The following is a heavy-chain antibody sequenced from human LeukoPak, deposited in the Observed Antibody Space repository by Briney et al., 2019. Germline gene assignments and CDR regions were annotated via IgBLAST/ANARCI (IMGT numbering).Heavy chain of an antibody. Sequence: SETLSLTCAVYGGSFSSYYWSWIRQPPGKGLEWIGEINHSGNTNYNPSLKSRVTISVDSSKDQFSLKLSSVTAADTAVYYCARGPYASDAGYWGQGTLVSVSS. J-gene: IGHJ4*02. CDR3: ARGPYASDAGY. CDR1: GGSFSSYY. CDR2: INHSGNT. D-gene: IGHD2-2*01. V-gene: IGHV4-34*01.